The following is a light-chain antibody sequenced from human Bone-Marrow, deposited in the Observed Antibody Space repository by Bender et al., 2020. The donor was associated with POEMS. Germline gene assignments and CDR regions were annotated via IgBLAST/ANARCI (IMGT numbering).Light chain of an antibody. J-gene: IGLJ3*02. CDR3: SSYSSSGTLVV. V-gene: IGLV2-14*03. CDR1: SSDVGGSNY. Sequence: QSALTQPASESGSPGQSIAISCTGTSSDVGGSNYVSWYQQHPGKAPKLMIYDVSNRPSGVSDRFSGSKSGNTASLTISGLQAEDEANYYCSSYSSSGTLVVFGGGTKLTVL. CDR2: DVS.